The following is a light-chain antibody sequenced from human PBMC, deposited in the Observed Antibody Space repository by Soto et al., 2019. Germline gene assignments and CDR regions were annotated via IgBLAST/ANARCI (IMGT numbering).Light chain of an antibody. CDR1: SSDVGGYNY. J-gene: IGLJ1*01. CDR2: EVS. CDR3: SSYTSSSTPYV. Sequence: QSALTQPASVSGSPGQSITISCTGTSSDVGGYNYVSWCQQHPGKAPKLMIYEVSNRPSGVSNRFSGSKSGNTAPLTISGLQAEDEADYYCSSYTSSSTPYVFGTGTKVTVL. V-gene: IGLV2-14*01.